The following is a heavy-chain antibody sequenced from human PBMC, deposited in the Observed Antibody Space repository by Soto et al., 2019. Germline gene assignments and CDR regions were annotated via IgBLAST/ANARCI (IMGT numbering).Heavy chain of an antibody. CDR1: GYSFISYW. CDR3: ARIIGYCRNNDCSWTFDI. V-gene: IGHV5-51*01. J-gene: IGHJ3*02. D-gene: IGHD2-2*03. CDR2: FYPGGSTS. Sequence: GESLKISCKTSGYSFISYWVAWVRQKPGKGLEWMGTFYPGGSTSTYSPSFQGQVTISVDKSISTAYLHLSSLKASDTAMYYCARIIGYCRNNDCSWTFDIWGQGTTVTVSS.